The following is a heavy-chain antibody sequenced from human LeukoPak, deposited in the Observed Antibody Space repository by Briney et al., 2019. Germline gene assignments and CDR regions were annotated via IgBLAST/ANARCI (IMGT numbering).Heavy chain of an antibody. CDR2: IFYTGST. CDR3: ARIRSSLTVDY. V-gene: IGHV4-59*01. Sequence: TSETLSLTCTISGGSIGSYFWSWIRQPPGKGLEWIGYIFYTGSTNYSPSLKSRVTISLDTSKNQFSLNLTSVTAADTAVYFCARIRSSLTVDYWGQGTLVSVSS. CDR1: GGSIGSYF. J-gene: IGHJ4*02. D-gene: IGHD3-10*01.